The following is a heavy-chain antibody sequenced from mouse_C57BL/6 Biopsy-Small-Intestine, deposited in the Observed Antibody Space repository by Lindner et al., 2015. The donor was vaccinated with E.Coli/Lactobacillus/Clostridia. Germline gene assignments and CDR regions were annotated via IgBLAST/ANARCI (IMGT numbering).Heavy chain of an antibody. V-gene: IGHV1-14*01. CDR3: ARGYYSNSGYFDY. J-gene: IGHJ2*01. Sequence: VQLQESGPELVKPGTSVKMSYKASGYTFTNYVIHWVKQKPGQGLECIGYIDPYNDGTNYNGKFKGKATLTSDKSSSTAYMELSSLTSEDSAVYYCARGYYSNSGYFDYWGQGTTLTVSS. D-gene: IGHD2-5*01. CDR2: IDPYNDGT. CDR1: GYTFTNYV.